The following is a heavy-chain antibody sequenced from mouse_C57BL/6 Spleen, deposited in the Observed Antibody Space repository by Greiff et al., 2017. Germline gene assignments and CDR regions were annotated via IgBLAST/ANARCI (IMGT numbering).Heavy chain of an antibody. CDR3: ARAGNYVDYAVDY. J-gene: IGHJ4*01. V-gene: IGHV1-54*01. D-gene: IGHD2-1*01. Sequence: QVQLQQSGAELVRPGTSVKVSCKASGYAFTNYLIEWVKQRPGQGLEWIGVINPGSGGTNYNEKFKGKATLTADKSSSTAYMQLSSLTSEDSAVYFCARAGNYVDYAVDYWGQGTSVTVSS. CDR1: GYAFTNYL. CDR2: INPGSGGT.